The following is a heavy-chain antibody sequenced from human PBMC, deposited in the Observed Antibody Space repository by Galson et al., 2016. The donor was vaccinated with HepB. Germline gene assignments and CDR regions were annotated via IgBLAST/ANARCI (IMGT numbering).Heavy chain of an antibody. CDR3: ARVAYYGDSAMGYGMDV. CDR1: DGSLSGYY. V-gene: IGHV4-34*10. D-gene: IGHD2-21*02. J-gene: IGHJ6*02. CDR2: INHNRGI. Sequence: SETLSLTCGVYDGSLSGYYWSWFRQPPGKGLEWIGEINHNRGINDNASLRSRLRMSIDMSKNQFSLNLRSVTAADTAVYYCARVAYYGDSAMGYGMDVWGQGTTVTVSS.